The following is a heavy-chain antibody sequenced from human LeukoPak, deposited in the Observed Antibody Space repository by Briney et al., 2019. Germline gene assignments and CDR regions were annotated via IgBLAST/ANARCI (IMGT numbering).Heavy chain of an antibody. CDR3: ARVGDWGLYFDY. J-gene: IGHJ4*02. D-gene: IGHD7-27*01. CDR2: TNPNSGNT. Sequence: GASVKVSCKASGYTFTSYDINWVRQATGQGLEWMGWTNPNSGNTGYAQKFQGRVTITRNTSISTAYMELSSLRSEDTAVYYCARVGDWGLYFDYWGQGTLVTVSS. V-gene: IGHV1-8*03. CDR1: GYTFTSYD.